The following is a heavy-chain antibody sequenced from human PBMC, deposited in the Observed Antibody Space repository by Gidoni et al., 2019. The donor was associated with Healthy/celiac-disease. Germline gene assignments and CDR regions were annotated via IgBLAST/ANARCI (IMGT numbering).Heavy chain of an antibody. CDR1: GYTFTSYD. D-gene: IGHD3-9*01. CDR2: MNPNSGNT. V-gene: IGHV1-8*01. CDR3: ARKAYDILTGYYFGNWFDP. J-gene: IGHJ5*02. Sequence: QVQLVQSGAEVKTPGASVKVSCKASGYTFTSYDIHWVRQAPGQGLEWMGWMNPNSGNTGYAQKFQGRVTMTRNTSISTAYMELSSLRSEDTAVYYCARKAYDILTGYYFGNWFDPWGQGTLVTVSS.